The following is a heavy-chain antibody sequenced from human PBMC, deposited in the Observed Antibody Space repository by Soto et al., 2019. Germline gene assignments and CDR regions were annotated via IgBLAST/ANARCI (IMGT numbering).Heavy chain of an antibody. V-gene: IGHV3-23*01. CDR2: ISGSGGST. CDR3: AKLSAYSKGYFDY. CDR1: GFTFSSYA. D-gene: IGHD4-4*01. J-gene: IGHJ4*02. Sequence: GGSLRLSCAASGFTFSSYAMSWVRQAPGKGLEWVSAISGSGGSTYYADSVKGRFTISRDNSKNTLYLQMNDLRVEDTAVYYCAKLSAYSKGYFDYWGLGTLVTVSS.